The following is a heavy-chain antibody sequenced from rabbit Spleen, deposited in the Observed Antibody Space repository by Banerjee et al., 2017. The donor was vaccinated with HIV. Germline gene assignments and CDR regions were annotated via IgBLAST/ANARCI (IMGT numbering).Heavy chain of an antibody. Sequence: QSLEESGGDLVKPGASLTLTCTASGVSFSSNHYMCWVRQAPGKGLEWIACIEGGSSAFSYFASWANGRFTISKTSSTTVTLQMTSLTAADTATYFCARDSGSSFSSYGMDLWGPGTLVTVS. V-gene: IGHV1S40*01. J-gene: IGHJ6*01. CDR1: GVSFSSNHY. CDR3: ARDSGSSFSSYGMDL. D-gene: IGHD8-1*01. CDR2: IEGGSSAFS.